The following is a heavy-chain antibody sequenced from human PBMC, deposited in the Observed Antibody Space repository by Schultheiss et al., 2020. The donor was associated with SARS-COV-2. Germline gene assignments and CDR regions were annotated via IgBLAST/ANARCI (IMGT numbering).Heavy chain of an antibody. D-gene: IGHD6-6*01. V-gene: IGHV3-30*05. J-gene: IGHJ6*02. CDR3: ASLEYSSSSWYYYGMDV. CDR1: GFTVNSNY. CDR2: ISYDGSNK. Sequence: GGSLRLSCAASGFTVNSNYMSWVRQAPGKGLEWVAVISYDGSNKYYADSVKGRFTIFRDNSKNTLYPQMNSLRSEGTAVYYCASLEYSSSSWYYYGMDVWGQGTTVTVSS.